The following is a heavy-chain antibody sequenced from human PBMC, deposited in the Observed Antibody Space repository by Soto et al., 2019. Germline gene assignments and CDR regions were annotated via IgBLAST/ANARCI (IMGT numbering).Heavy chain of an antibody. D-gene: IGHD6-13*01. V-gene: IGHV3-23*01. Sequence: EVQLLESGGGLVQPGGSLRLSCAASGFTFSSYGMSWVRQAPGKGLEWVSAISGSGGSTYYADSVKGRFTFSRDNSKNTLYLQMNSLRAEDTAVYYCAKGSGSGWYSSWGQGTLVTVSS. CDR1: GFTFSSYG. CDR3: AKGSGSGWYSS. CDR2: ISGSGGST. J-gene: IGHJ4*02.